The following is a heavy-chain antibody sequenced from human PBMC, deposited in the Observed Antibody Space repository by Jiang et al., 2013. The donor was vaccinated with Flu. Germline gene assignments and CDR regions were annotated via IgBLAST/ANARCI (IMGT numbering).Heavy chain of an antibody. CDR2: IIPIFGTG. CDR3: ARGPTYYDFWNGYAHGMDV. Sequence: SGAEVKKPGSSVKVSCKASGDTFTNCAISWVRQAPGQGLEWMGAIIPIFGTGKNAQKFQGRVSITADKSTSTVYLELSSLTSEDTAVYYCARGPTYYDFWNGYAHGMDVWGQGTAVTVFS. D-gene: IGHD3-3*01. CDR1: GDTFTNCA. V-gene: IGHV1-69*06. J-gene: IGHJ6*02.